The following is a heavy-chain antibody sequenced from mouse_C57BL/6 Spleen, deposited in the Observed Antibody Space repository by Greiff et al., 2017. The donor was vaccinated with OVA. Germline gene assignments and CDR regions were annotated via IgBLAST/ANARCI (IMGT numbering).Heavy chain of an antibody. CDR3: AGTTVVPFDD. CDR2: LYPGDGDT. D-gene: IGHD1-1*01. V-gene: IGHV1-82*01. J-gene: IGHJ2*01. CDR1: GYAFSSSW. Sequence: QVQLQQSGPELVKPGASVKISCKASGYAFSSSWMNWVKQRPGQGLEWIGRLYPGDGDTNYNGKFKGKATLTADKSSSTAYMQLSSLTSEDSAVYFGAGTTVVPFDDWGEGTTLTVSS.